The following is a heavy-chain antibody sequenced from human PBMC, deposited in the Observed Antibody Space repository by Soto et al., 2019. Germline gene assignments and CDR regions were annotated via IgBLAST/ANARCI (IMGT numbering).Heavy chain of an antibody. CDR1: GFTFDDYG. V-gene: IGHV3-20*01. CDR3: ARGGSVVVPAANYYYYGMDV. Sequence: GGSLRLSCAASGFTFDDYGMSWVRQAPGKGLEWVSGINWNGGSTGYADSVKGRFTISRDNAKNSLYLQMNSLRAEDTALYHGARGGSVVVPAANYYYYGMDVWGQGTTVTVSS. CDR2: INWNGGST. J-gene: IGHJ6*02. D-gene: IGHD2-2*01.